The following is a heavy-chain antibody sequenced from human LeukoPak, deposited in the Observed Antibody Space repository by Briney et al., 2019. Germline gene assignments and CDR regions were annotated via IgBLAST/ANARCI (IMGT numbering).Heavy chain of an antibody. J-gene: IGHJ3*02. Sequence: GRSLRLSCAASGFTFSAYAMHWVRQAPGKGLEWVAVISYDGSNKYYADSVKGRFTISGDESKDTLYLQMNSLRPEDTAVYYCARGPGPIAGAKNPFDIWGQGTMVTVSS. CDR3: ARGPGPIAGAKNPFDI. CDR1: GFTFSAYA. CDR2: ISYDGSNK. V-gene: IGHV3-30*01. D-gene: IGHD1-26*01.